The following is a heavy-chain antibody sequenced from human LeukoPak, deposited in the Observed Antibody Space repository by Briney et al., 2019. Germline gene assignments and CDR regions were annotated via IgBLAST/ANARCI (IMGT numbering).Heavy chain of an antibody. J-gene: IGHJ4*02. Sequence: PSETLSLTCTVSGGSISSGGYYWSWIRQHPGKGLEWIGYIYYSGSTYYNPSLKSRVTISVDTSKNQFSLKLSSVTAADTAVYYCARRRQGFFDWHHNYFDYWGQGTLVTVSS. CDR3: ARRRQGFFDWHHNYFDY. CDR1: GGSISSGGYY. CDR2: IYYSGST. V-gene: IGHV4-31*03. D-gene: IGHD3-9*01.